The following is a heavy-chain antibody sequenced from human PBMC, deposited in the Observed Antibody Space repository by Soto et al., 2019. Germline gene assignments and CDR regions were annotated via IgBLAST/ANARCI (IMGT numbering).Heavy chain of an antibody. Sequence: SETLSLTCAVYGGSFSGYYWSWIRQPPGKGLEWIGEINHSGSTNYNPSLKSRVTISVDTSKNQFSLKLSSVTAADTAVYYCARGVGEVRGEDYGMDVWGQGTTVTVSS. CDR1: GGSFSGYY. V-gene: IGHV4-34*01. D-gene: IGHD3-10*01. CDR3: ARGVGEVRGEDYGMDV. J-gene: IGHJ6*02. CDR2: INHSGST.